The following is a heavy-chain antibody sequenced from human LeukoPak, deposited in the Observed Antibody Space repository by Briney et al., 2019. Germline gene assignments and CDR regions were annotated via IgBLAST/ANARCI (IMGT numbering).Heavy chain of an antibody. V-gene: IGHV3-30-3*01. CDR3: ARGSMPVLWFGELTALEY. CDR2: ISYDGSNK. D-gene: IGHD3-10*01. J-gene: IGHJ4*02. CDR1: GFTFSSYA. Sequence: GGSLRLSCAASGFTFSSYAMHWVRQAPGKGLEWVAVISYDGSNKYYADSAKGRFTISRDNSKNTLYLQMNSLRAEDTAVYYCARGSMPVLWFGELTALEYWGQGTLVTVSS.